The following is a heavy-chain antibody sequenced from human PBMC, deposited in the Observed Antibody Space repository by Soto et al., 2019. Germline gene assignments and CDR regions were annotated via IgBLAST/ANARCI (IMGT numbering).Heavy chain of an antibody. J-gene: IGHJ6*02. CDR2: IIPIFGTA. CDR3: ARVSGTYYYDSSGYSPPYYYYGMDV. Sequence: QVQLVQSGAEVKKPGSSVKVSCKASGGTFSSYAISWVRQAPGQGLEWMGGIIPIFGTANYAQKFQGRVTITADESTSTAYMELSSLRSEDTAVYYCARVSGTYYYDSSGYSPPYYYYGMDVWGQGTTDTVSS. V-gene: IGHV1-69*01. D-gene: IGHD3-22*01. CDR1: GGTFSSYA.